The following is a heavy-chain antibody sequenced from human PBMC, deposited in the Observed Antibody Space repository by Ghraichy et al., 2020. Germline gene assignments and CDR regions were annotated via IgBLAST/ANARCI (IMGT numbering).Heavy chain of an antibody. Sequence: GGSLRLSCAASDFTFSSYGMHWVRQAPGKGLEWVAVISYDGNNKYYADSVKGRFTISRDNSKNTLYLQMNSLRAEDTAVYYCAKALIFGSVSDYWGQGTLVTVSS. CDR2: ISYDGNNK. CDR3: AKALIFGSVSDY. V-gene: IGHV3-30*18. D-gene: IGHD6-25*01. CDR1: DFTFSSYG. J-gene: IGHJ4*02.